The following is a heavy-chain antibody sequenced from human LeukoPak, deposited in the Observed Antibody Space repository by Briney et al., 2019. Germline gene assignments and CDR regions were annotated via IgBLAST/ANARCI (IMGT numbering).Heavy chain of an antibody. CDR1: GGSISSYY. CDR3: ARDSAAAGLFDY. CDR2: IYYSGST. V-gene: IGHV4-59*01. Sequence: SETLSLTCTVSGGSISSYYWNWIRQPPGKGLEWIGYIYYSGSTNYNPSLKSRVTISVDTSKNQFSLKLSSVTAADTAVYYCARDSAAAGLFDYWGQGTLVTVSS. D-gene: IGHD6-13*01. J-gene: IGHJ4*02.